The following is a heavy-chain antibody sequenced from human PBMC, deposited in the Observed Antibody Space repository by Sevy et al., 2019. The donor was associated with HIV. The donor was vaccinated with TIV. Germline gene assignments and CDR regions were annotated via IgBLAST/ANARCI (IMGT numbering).Heavy chain of an antibody. CDR3: TKAGCTPTSCYLMDV. Sequence: GGSLRLSCAASGFTFSSYSMNWVRQAPGKGLEWVSSISSSSSYIYYADSVKGRFTITRDNANNSLYRQMNSLRAEDTALYYCTKAGCTPTSCYLMDVWGKGTTVTVSS. J-gene: IGHJ6*03. V-gene: IGHV3-21*06. D-gene: IGHD2-2*01. CDR2: ISSSSSYI. CDR1: GFTFSSYS.